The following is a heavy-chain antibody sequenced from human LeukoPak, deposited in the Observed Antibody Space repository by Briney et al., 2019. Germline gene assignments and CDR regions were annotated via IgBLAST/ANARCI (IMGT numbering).Heavy chain of an antibody. J-gene: IGHJ4*02. D-gene: IGHD3-16*02. CDR2: ISGSGGST. CDR3: ASDYVWGSYRH. V-gene: IGHV3-23*01. Sequence: PGGSLRLSCAASGVTFSSYAMSWVRQAPGKGLEWVSGISGSGGSTYYADSVKGRFTISRDNSKNTLYLQMNSLRAEDMAVYYCASDYVWGSYRHWGQGTLVTVSS. CDR1: GVTFSSYA.